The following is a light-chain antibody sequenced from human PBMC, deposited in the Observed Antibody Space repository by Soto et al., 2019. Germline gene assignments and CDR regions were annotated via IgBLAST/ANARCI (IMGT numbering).Light chain of an antibody. V-gene: IGLV2-14*01. J-gene: IGLJ2*01. CDR1: SSDVGGYNY. CDR2: EVS. Sequence: QSALTQPASVSGSPGQSITISCTGTSSDVGGYNYVSWYQQHPGKAPKLMIYEVSNRPSGVSNRFSGSKSGNTASLTISGLQAADEADYYCQSYDSRLSVVFGGGTKLTVL. CDR3: QSYDSRLSVV.